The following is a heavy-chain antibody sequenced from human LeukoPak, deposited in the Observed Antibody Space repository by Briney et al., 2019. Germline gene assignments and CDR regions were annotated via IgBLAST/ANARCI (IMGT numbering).Heavy chain of an antibody. Sequence: GGSLRLSCAASGFTFSSYGMHWVRQAPGKGLEWVAFIRYDGSNKCYADSVKGRFTISRDNSKNTLYLQMNSLRAEDTAVYYCAKDHSSGWSTFFDYWGQGTLVTVSS. D-gene: IGHD6-19*01. CDR2: IRYDGSNK. V-gene: IGHV3-30*02. CDR3: AKDHSSGWSTFFDY. CDR1: GFTFSSYG. J-gene: IGHJ4*02.